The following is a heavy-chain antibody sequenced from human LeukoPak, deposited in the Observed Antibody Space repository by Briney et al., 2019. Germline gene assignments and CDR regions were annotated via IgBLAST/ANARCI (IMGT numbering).Heavy chain of an antibody. CDR2: IYPGDSDT. V-gene: IGHV5-51*01. D-gene: IGHD4-17*01. Sequence: GESLKISCKASGYRFTSYWIGWVRQMPGKGLEWMGIIYPGDSDTRYSPSFQGQVTISADKSISTAYLQWSSLKASDTAMYYCGRPEEHGDYVHDAFDIWGQGTMVTVSS. CDR1: GYRFTSYW. J-gene: IGHJ3*02. CDR3: GRPEEHGDYVHDAFDI.